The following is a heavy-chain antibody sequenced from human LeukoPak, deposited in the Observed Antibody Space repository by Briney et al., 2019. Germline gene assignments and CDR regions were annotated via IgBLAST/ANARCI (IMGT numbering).Heavy chain of an antibody. CDR2: VYYTGST. CDR1: GVSISSGFF. D-gene: IGHD3-22*01. Sequence: SETLSLTCAVSGVSISSGFFWGCIRQPPGKGLEWIGSVYYTGSTSYNPSLKSRVTISVDTSKNQFSLRLNSVTAADATVYYCTRQTDISGYYFRGPFHIWGQGTMVTVSS. V-gene: IGHV4-38-2*01. J-gene: IGHJ3*02. CDR3: TRQTDISGYYFRGPFHI.